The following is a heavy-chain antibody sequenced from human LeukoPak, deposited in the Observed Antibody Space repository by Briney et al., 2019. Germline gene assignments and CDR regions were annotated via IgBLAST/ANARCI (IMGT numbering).Heavy chain of an antibody. Sequence: PGGSLRLSCAASGFTFSSYSMNWVRQAPGKGLEWVSYISSSSSTIYYADSVKGRFTISRDNAKNSLYLQMNSLRAEGTAVYYCAREAGRVGSYFPYYFDYWGQGTLVTVSS. D-gene: IGHD3-10*01. J-gene: IGHJ4*02. V-gene: IGHV3-48*01. CDR3: AREAGRVGSYFPYYFDY. CDR1: GFTFSSYS. CDR2: ISSSSSTI.